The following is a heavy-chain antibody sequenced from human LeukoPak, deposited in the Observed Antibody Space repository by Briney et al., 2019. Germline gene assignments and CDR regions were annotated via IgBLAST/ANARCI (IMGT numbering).Heavy chain of an antibody. V-gene: IGHV5-51*01. D-gene: IGHD3-10*01. J-gene: IGHJ3*02. CDR2: ISPGESDT. CDR1: GYTFTSYW. CDR3: ARKTGGSGTYKGDFDI. Sequence: GQSLKISCKGSGYTFTSYWIGCGRQMPGKSLECMGIISPGESDTRYSPSFQGQVTLSLDRFLTTAYLQWSSLKASDTAIYYCARKTGGSGTYKGDFDIWGQGTMVTVSS.